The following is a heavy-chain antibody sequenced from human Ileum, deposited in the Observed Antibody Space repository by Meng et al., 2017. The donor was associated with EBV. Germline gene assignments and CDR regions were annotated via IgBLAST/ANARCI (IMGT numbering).Heavy chain of an antibody. CDR2: IFHIGST. D-gene: IGHD2-8*02. CDR3: AKVSPTGTFSDH. Sequence: QSQSQGSDPRRVTLSPTLSLPSAVSGAAVTINNWLSWVRQPPPKGLEWIGEIFHIGSTNNSPSLKSRVTISVDNSKDQYSLSLTSVTAADTAIYFCAKVSPTGTFSDHWGQGILVTVSS. V-gene: IGHV4-4*02. J-gene: IGHJ4*02. CDR1: GAAVTINNW.